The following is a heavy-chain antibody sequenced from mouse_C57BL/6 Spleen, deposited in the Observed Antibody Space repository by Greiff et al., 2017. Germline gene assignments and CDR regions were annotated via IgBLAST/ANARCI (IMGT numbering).Heavy chain of an antibody. D-gene: IGHD4-1*02. V-gene: IGHV1-26*01. CDR1: GYTFTDYY. Sequence: VQLQQSGPELVKPGASVKISCKASGYTFTDYYMNWVKQSHGKSLEWIGDINPNNGGTSYNQKFKGKATLTVDKSSSTAYMELRSLTSEDSAVYYCARNQLGRWFAYWGQGTLVTVSA. J-gene: IGHJ3*01. CDR2: INPNNGGT. CDR3: ARNQLGRWFAY.